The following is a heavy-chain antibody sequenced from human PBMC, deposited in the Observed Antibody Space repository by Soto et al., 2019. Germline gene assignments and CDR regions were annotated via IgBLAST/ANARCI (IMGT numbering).Heavy chain of an antibody. J-gene: IGHJ6*02. CDR2: ISWNGGKR. V-gene: IGHV3-9*01. Sequence: EVQLVESGGDLVQPGASLRLSCVGFGFSLDDYSMHWVRQAPGKGLEWVSGISWNGGKRGFAASVRGRFTVSKDSAKNSLDRQMNSLRNETTPLDYWAKAVRSTWNGMDVWGQGTGVSVSS. CDR3: AKAVRSTWNGMDV. D-gene: IGHD2-2*01. CDR1: GFSLDDYS.